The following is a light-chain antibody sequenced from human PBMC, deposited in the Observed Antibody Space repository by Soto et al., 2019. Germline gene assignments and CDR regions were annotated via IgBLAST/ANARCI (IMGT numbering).Light chain of an antibody. CDR2: AAS. J-gene: IGKJ1*01. CDR3: QQTYNPPRT. Sequence: DIQLTQSPSSLSASVGDRVTITCRAGETIARYLNWYQQKPGKAPNLLIYAASTLKSGFPSRFSGTGSGTDFTLTISRLQPEDFATYYCQQTYNPPRTFGQGTKVDIK. CDR1: ETIARY. V-gene: IGKV1-39*01.